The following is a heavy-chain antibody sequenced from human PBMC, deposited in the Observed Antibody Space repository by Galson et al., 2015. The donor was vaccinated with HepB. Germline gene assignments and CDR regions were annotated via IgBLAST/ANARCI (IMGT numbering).Heavy chain of an antibody. CDR3: ATLGDIMVTRLAFDI. J-gene: IGHJ3*02. CDR1: GYTLTELS. V-gene: IGHV1-24*01. Sequence: SVKVSCKVSGYTLTELSMHWVRQAPGKGLEWMGGFDPEDGETIYAQKFQGRVTMTEDTSTDTAYMELSSLRSEDTAVYYCATLGDIMVTRLAFDIWGQGTIVTVSS. D-gene: IGHD5-18*01. CDR2: FDPEDGET.